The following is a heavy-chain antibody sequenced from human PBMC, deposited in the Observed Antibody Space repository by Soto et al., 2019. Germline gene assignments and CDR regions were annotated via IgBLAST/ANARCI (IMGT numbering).Heavy chain of an antibody. J-gene: IGHJ6*02. CDR3: ARDRCTTDKCYTHHFDV. CDR2: ISVYTGNT. D-gene: IGHD2-8*01. CDR1: GYTFTSYG. V-gene: IGHV1-18*04. Sequence: QVQLVQSGGEVTKPGASVKVSCKSSGYTFTSYGVSWVRQAPGQGLEWLGWISVYTGNTKQAQKFQDRVTLTTGASTSTACLELRNLRSDDTAVYYCARDRCTTDKCYTHHFDVWGQGTTVTVSS.